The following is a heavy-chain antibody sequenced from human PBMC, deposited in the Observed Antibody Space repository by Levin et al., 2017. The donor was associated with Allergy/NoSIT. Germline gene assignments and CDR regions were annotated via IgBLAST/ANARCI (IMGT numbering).Heavy chain of an antibody. CDR2: IYPGDSDT. Sequence: LGESLKISCKVSGYSFSSYWIAWVRQMPGKGLEWMGTIYPGDSDTRYSPSFQGQVTISADKSLRTAYLQWNSLKASDSAIYYCARRGDRVNWHFDLWGRGTLVTVSS. V-gene: IGHV5-51*01. CDR1: GYSFSSYW. J-gene: IGHJ2*01. CDR3: ARRGDRVNWHFDL. D-gene: IGHD3-16*01.